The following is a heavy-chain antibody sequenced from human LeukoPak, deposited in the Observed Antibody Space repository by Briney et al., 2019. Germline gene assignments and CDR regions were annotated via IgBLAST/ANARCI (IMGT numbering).Heavy chain of an antibody. J-gene: IGHJ4*02. CDR2: VSGSGGST. CDR3: AKDQLNRFCSGGSCSITHDH. V-gene: IGHV3-23*01. D-gene: IGHD2-15*01. Sequence: GGSLRLSCAASGFIFSSYGMSWVRQAPGEGLEWVSGVSGSGGSTYYADSVKGRFIISRDNSKNMLYLQMNSLRAEDTAVYYCAKDQLNRFCSGGSCSITHDHWGQGTLVTVSS. CDR1: GFIFSSYG.